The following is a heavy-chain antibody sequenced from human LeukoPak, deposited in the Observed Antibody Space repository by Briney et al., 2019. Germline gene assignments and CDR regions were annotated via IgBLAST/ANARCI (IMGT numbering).Heavy chain of an antibody. D-gene: IGHD3-16*01. CDR3: ARDVWGVGAPRLDY. CDR2: INPNSGDT. J-gene: IGHJ4*02. Sequence: EASVKVSCKASGFTLVNSAVHWVRQAPGQGLEWVGWINPNSGDTNFAQKFQGRVTMTRDTSISTAYMELSRLRSDDTAVYYCARDVWGVGAPRLDYWGQGTLVTVSS. CDR1: GFTLVNSA. V-gene: IGHV1-2*02.